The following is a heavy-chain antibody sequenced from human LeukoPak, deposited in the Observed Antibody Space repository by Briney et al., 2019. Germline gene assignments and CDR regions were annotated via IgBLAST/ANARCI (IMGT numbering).Heavy chain of an antibody. J-gene: IGHJ3*02. Sequence: PSETLSLTCTVSGGTISSGGYYWSWIRQHPGKGLEWIGYIYYSGSTYYNPSLKSRVTISVDTSKNQFSLKLSSVTAADTAVYYCASYSIAGAFDIWGQGTMVTVSS. D-gene: IGHD4-11*01. CDR3: ASYSIAGAFDI. CDR1: GGTISSGGYY. CDR2: IYYSGST. V-gene: IGHV4-31*03.